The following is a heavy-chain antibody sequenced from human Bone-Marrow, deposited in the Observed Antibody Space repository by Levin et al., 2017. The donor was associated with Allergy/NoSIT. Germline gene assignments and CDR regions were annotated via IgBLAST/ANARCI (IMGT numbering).Heavy chain of an antibody. J-gene: IGHJ6*02. D-gene: IGHD3-10*01. Sequence: GESLKISCAASGLTFSDHYMDWVRQAPGKGLEWVGRSRNNINSYTTEYAASVKGRFTVSRDDSKNSVFLQMNSLKTEDTAVYYCACTRVVSQMAREGTSYGIDVWGQGTMVTVSS. CDR1: GLTFSDHY. V-gene: IGHV3-72*01. CDR2: SRNNINSYTT. CDR3: ACTRVVSQMAREGTSYGIDV.